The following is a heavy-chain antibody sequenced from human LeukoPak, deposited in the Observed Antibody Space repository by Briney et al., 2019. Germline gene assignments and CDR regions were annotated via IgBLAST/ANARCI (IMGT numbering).Heavy chain of an antibody. CDR2: ISYNGNNK. J-gene: IGHJ6*03. CDR1: GFTFSSYG. CDR3: ARHYYGSGSYYYYYMDV. D-gene: IGHD3-10*01. Sequence: GGSLRLSCAASGFTFSSYGMHWVRQAPGKGLEWVAVISYNGNNKYYADSVKGRFTISRDNAQNSLYLQMNSLRAEDTAVYYCARHYYGSGSYYYYYMDVWGKGTTVTVSS. V-gene: IGHV3-30*03.